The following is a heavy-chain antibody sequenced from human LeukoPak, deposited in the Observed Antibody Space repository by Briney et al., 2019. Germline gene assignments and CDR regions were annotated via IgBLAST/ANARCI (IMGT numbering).Heavy chain of an antibody. CDR3: ARDPPYSGYDYYFDY. Sequence: ASVTVSCKASGYTFTSYAISWVRQAPGQGLEWMGGIIPIFGTANYAQKFQGRVTITADESTSTAYMELSSLRSEDTAVYYCARDPPYSGYDYYFDYWGQGTLVTVSS. CDR1: GYTFTSYA. CDR2: IIPIFGTA. J-gene: IGHJ4*02. D-gene: IGHD5-12*01. V-gene: IGHV1-69*13.